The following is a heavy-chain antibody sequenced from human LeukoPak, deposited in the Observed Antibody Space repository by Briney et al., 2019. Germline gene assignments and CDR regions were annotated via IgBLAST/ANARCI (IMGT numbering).Heavy chain of an antibody. Sequence: GGSLGLSCAASGFTFSSYWMSWVRQAPGKGLEWVANIKQDGSEKYYVDSVKGRFTISRDNAKNSLYLQMNSLRAEDTAVYYCATEAGDEYSSSWYRDWGQGTLVTVSS. CDR1: GFTFSSYW. J-gene: IGHJ4*02. CDR3: ATEAGDEYSSSWYRD. CDR2: IKQDGSEK. D-gene: IGHD6-13*01. V-gene: IGHV3-7*01.